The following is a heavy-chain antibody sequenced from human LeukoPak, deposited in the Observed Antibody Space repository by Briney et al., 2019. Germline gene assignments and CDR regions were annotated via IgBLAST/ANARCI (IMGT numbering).Heavy chain of an antibody. CDR3: ARDGGHSSFIQGCWFDP. CDR1: GFTFSNYE. J-gene: IGHJ5*02. Sequence: PGGSLRLSCAASGFTFSNYEINWVRQAPEKGLEWVSYISTSGSTIYYADSVRGRFTISRDNAKNSLYLQMNSLRAEDTAVYYCARDGGHSSFIQGCWFDPWGQGTLVTVSS. D-gene: IGHD6-6*01. CDR2: ISTSGSTI. V-gene: IGHV3-48*03.